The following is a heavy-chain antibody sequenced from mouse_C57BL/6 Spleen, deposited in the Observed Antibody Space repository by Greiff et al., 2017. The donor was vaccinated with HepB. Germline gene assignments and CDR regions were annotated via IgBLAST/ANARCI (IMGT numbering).Heavy chain of an antibody. D-gene: IGHD2-2*01. CDR2: ISYDGSN. CDR1: GYSITSGYY. V-gene: IGHV3-6*01. Sequence: EVQVVESGPGLVKPSQSLSLTCSVTGYSITSGYYWNWIRQFPGNKLEWMGYISYDGSNNYNPSLKNRISITRYTSKNQFFLKLNSVTTEDTATYYCASSLYGYDDGFAYWGQGTLVTVSA. J-gene: IGHJ3*01. CDR3: ASSLYGYDDGFAY.